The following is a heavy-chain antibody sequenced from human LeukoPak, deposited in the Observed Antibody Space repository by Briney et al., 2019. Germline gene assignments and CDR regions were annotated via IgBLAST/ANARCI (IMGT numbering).Heavy chain of an antibody. CDR1: GYTFTGYY. CDR2: VNPNSGGT. V-gene: IGHV1-2*02. J-gene: IGHJ5*02. Sequence: ASXKVSCKASGYTFTGYYMHWVRQAPGQGLEWMGWVNPNSGGTNYAKKFQGRVTMTRDTSISTAYLELSRLRSDDTAVYYCARVPTPRSGYYGWFDLWGQGTLVTVSS. D-gene: IGHD3-3*01. CDR3: ARVPTPRSGYYGWFDL.